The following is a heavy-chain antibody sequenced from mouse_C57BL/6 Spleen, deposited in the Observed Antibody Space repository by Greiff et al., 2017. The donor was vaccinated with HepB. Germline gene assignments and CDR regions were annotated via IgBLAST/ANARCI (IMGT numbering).Heavy chain of an antibody. Sequence: VQLQQSGAELVRPGASVKLSCTASGFNIKDDYMHWVKQRPEKGLEWIGWIDPENGDTEYASKFQGKATITADTSSNTAYLQLSSLTSEDTAVYYCATSAVVAPYWYFDVWGTGTTVTVSS. J-gene: IGHJ1*03. CDR2: IDPENGDT. CDR1: GFNIKDDY. CDR3: ATSAVVAPYWYFDV. D-gene: IGHD1-1*01. V-gene: IGHV14-4*01.